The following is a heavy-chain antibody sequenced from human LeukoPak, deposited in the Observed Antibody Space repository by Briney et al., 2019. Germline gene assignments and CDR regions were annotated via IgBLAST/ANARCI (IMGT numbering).Heavy chain of an antibody. CDR2: IYYIGFTSYT. J-gene: IGHJ4*02. Sequence: SEALSVTCTVPGASISTYYWSWIRQPPGKGLEWIGYIYYIGFTSYTNYNPSLKSRVTMSVDTSKNQFSLKLSSLTAAERAGYYCARGARSFDYWGQGTLVSVSS. CDR1: GASISTYY. CDR3: ARGARSFDY. V-gene: IGHV4-59*08.